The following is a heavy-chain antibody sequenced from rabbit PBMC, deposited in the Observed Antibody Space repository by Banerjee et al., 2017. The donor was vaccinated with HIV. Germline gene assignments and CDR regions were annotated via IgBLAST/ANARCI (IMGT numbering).Heavy chain of an antibody. J-gene: IGHJ6*01. CDR1: GFSFSSSDY. CDR3: ARDTGSSFSSYGMDL. V-gene: IGHV1S40*01. D-gene: IGHD8-1*01. CDR2: IAGSST. Sequence: QSLEESGGDLVKPGASLTLTCTASGFSFSSSDYMCWVRQAPGKGLEWISCIAGSSTYYANWVNGRFAISKTSSTTVTLQMTSLTAADTATYFCARDTGSSFSSYGMDLWGQGTLVTVS.